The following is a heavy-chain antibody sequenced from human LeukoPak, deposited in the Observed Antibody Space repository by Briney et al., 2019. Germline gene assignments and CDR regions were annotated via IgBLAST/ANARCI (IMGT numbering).Heavy chain of an antibody. J-gene: IGHJ4*02. Sequence: ASVKVSCKASGYTFTSYYMHWVRQAPGQGLEWMGIINPSGGSTSYAQKFQGRVTMTRDTSTSTVYMELGSLRSEDTAVYYCARDQGYDSSGYRYYFDYWGQGTLVAVSS. CDR3: ARDQGYDSSGYRYYFDY. CDR2: INPSGGST. V-gene: IGHV1-46*01. D-gene: IGHD3-22*01. CDR1: GYTFTSYY.